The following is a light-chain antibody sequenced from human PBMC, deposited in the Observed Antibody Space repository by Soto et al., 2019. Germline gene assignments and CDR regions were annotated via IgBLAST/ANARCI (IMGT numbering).Light chain of an antibody. J-gene: IGLJ1*01. CDR3: QSYASSLSYV. CDR1: SSNIGAGYD. Sequence: QSVLTQPPSVSGAPGQRVTISCTGSSSNIGAGYDVHWYQQLPGTAPKLLIYGNSNRPSGVPDRFSGSKSGTSASLAITGLQDEDEADYYCQSYASSLSYVFGTGTKVT. V-gene: IGLV1-40*01. CDR2: GNS.